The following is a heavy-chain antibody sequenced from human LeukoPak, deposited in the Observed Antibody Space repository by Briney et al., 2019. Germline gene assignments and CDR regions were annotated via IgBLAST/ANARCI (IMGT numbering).Heavy chain of an antibody. J-gene: IGHJ3*02. CDR3: ARTNLVVPAALNGDAFDI. V-gene: IGHV4-59*01. Sequence: SETLSLTCTVSGGSISSYYWSWVRQPPGKGLEWIGYIYHSGSTNHNPSLKSRVTILVDTSKNQFSLRLSSVTAADTAVYYCARTNLVVPAALNGDAFDIWGQGTMVTVSS. CDR1: GGSISSYY. D-gene: IGHD2-2*01. CDR2: IYHSGST.